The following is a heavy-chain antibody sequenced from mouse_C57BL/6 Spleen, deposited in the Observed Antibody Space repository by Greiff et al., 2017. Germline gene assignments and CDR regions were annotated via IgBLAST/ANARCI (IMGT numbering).Heavy chain of an antibody. D-gene: IGHD2-1*01. Sequence: QVQLQQSGAELVKPGASVKLSCKASGYTFTEYTIHWVKQRSGQGLEWIGWFYPGSGSIKYNEKFKDKATLTADKSSSTVYMELSRLTSEDSAVYFCARHEAPIYYGNSYPYFHYWGQGATLTVSS. V-gene: IGHV1-62-2*01. J-gene: IGHJ2*01. CDR2: FYPGSGSI. CDR1: GYTFTEYT. CDR3: ARHEAPIYYGNSYPYFHY.